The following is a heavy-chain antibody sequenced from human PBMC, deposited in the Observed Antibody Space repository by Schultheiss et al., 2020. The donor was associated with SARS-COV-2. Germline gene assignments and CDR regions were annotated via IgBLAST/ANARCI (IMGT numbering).Heavy chain of an antibody. CDR1: GFTFSSYG. D-gene: IGHD1/OR15-1a*01. CDR3: ARGGQTIPQNYYYYMDV. CDR2: ISYDGSNK. J-gene: IGHJ6*03. Sequence: GGSLRLSCAASGFTFSSYGMHWVRQAPGKGLEWVAVISYDGSNKYYADSVKGRFTISRDNSKNTLYLQMNSLRAEDTAVYYCARGGQTIPQNYYYYMDVWGKGTTVTVSS. V-gene: IGHV3-30*12.